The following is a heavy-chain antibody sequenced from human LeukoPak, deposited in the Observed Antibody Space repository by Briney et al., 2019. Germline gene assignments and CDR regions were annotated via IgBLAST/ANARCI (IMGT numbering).Heavy chain of an antibody. Sequence: SETLSLTCTVSGGSISSYYWSWIRQPPGKGLEWIGYIYYSGSTNYNPSLKSRVTISVDTSKNQFSLKLSSVTAADTAVYYCARELYDSSGYCYGMDVWGQGTTVTVSS. CDR2: IYYSGST. CDR3: ARELYDSSGYCYGMDV. CDR1: GGSISSYY. V-gene: IGHV4-59*01. D-gene: IGHD3-22*01. J-gene: IGHJ6*02.